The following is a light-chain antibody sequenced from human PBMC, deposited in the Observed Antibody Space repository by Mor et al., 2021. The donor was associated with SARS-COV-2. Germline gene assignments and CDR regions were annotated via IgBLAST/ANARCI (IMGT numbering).Light chain of an antibody. V-gene: IGLV3-10*01. Sequence: SVFPGQTATITSSGKTLAEKHALWFQQKSGQAPVMVMFEDSKRPSGISERFSGSSSGTVATLTIRGAQVGDEADYYCFSTDSTGLNRVFGGG. J-gene: IGLJ3*02. CDR1: TLAEKH. CDR2: EDS. CDR3: FSTDSTGLNRV.